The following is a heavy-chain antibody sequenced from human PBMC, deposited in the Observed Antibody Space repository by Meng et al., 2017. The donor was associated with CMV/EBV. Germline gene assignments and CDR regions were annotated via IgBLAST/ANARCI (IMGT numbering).Heavy chain of an antibody. J-gene: IGHJ6*02. CDR2: ISSSGSTI. D-gene: IGHD4-17*01. V-gene: IGHV3-48*03. CDR1: GFTFSSYE. CDR3: ASSNYGLHYYGMDV. Sequence: GESLKISCAASGFTFSSYEMNWVRQAPGKGLEWVSYISSSGSTIYYADSVKGRFTISRDNAKNSLYLQMNSLRAEDTAVYYCASSNYGLHYYGMDVWGQGTTVTVSS.